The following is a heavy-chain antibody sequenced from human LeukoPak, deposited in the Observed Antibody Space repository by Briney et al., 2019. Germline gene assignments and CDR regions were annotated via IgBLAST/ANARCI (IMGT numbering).Heavy chain of an antibody. J-gene: IGHJ6*03. CDR1: GGSISSYY. D-gene: IGHD4-17*01. CDR3: ARGRYGREPPNYYYYYMDV. V-gene: IGHV4-59*01. CDR2: IYYSGST. Sequence: PSETLSLTCTVSGGSISSYYWSWIRQPPGKGLEWIGYIYYSGSTNYNPSLKSRVTISVDTSKNQFSLKLSSVTAADTAVYYCARGRYGREPPNYYYYYMDVWGKGTTVTVSS.